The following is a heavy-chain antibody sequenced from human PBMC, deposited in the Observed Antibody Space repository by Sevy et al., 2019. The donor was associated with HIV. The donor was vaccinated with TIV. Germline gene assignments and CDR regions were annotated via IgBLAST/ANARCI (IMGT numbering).Heavy chain of an antibody. CDR1: GFIFSNFA. D-gene: IGHD5-12*01. Sequence: GGSLRLSCAASGFIFSNFAMSWVRQAPGKGLEWVSGISVNGGSTYYADSVRGRFTISRDNSKNTLYLQMNSLRAEDTAVYYCAKGPYSGYDSNYFASWGQGTLVIVSS. J-gene: IGHJ4*02. V-gene: IGHV3-23*01. CDR3: AKGPYSGYDSNYFAS. CDR2: ISVNGGST.